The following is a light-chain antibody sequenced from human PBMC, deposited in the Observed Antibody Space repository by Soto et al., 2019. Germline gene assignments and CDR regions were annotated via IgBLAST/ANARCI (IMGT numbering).Light chain of an antibody. CDR1: QSVSRY. CDR2: DES. CDR3: HQRSNWWT. V-gene: IGKV3-11*01. Sequence: EIVLTQSPATLSLSQGERATLSCRASQSVSRYLAWYQQKPVQSPRLLIYDESNRATGIPARFSGIGSGTCITSTSSSVEPEDFAVYYCHQRSNWWTFCQGTTVEIK. J-gene: IGKJ1*01.